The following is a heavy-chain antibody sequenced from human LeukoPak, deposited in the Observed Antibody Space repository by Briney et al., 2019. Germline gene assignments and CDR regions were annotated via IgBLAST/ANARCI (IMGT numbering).Heavy chain of an antibody. CDR2: IYYSGIT. J-gene: IGHJ5*02. CDR3: ARAPNDYGDYGPLDL. V-gene: IGHV4-39*07. D-gene: IGHD4-17*01. Sequence: SETLSLTCTVSGGSISSSSIYYWGWIRQPPGKGLEWIGSIYYSGITSYNPSLKSRVTISVDTSKNQFSLKLTSVTAADTAVYHCARAPNDYGDYGPLDLWGQGTLVIVSS. CDR1: GGSISSSSIYY.